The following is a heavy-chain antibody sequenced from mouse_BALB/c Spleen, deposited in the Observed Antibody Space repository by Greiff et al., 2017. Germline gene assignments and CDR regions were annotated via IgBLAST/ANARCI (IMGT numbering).Heavy chain of an antibody. CDR2: IDPENGNT. CDR3: ARDLTATGGYAMDY. J-gene: IGHJ4*01. CDR1: GFNIKDYY. D-gene: IGHD1-2*01. Sequence: EVMLVESGAELVRPGALVKLSCKASGFNIKDYYMHWVKQRPEQGLEWIGWIDPENGNTIYDPKFQGKASITADTSSNTAYLQLSSLTSEDTAVYYCARDLTATGGYAMDYWGQGTSVTVSS. V-gene: IGHV14-1*02.